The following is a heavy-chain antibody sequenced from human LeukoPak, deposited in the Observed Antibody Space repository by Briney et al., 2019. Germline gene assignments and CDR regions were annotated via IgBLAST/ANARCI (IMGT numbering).Heavy chain of an antibody. V-gene: IGHV1-2*02. CDR2: ISPRSGDT. CDR1: GYSFTDYY. CDR3: ARGREIHGGSDTKLDDY. J-gene: IGHJ4*02. Sequence: ASVKVSCKASGYSFTDYYMHWVRQAPGQGLEWMGWISPRSGDTSYAQKFQGRVTMTRDTSINTVDMDLSGLASDDTAVFYCARGREIHGGSDTKLDDYWGQGTLVTVSS. D-gene: IGHD3-10*01.